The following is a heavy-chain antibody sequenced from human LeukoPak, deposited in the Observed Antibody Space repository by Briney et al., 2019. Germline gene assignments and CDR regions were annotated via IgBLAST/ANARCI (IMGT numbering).Heavy chain of an antibody. CDR1: GFTFSSYW. CDR3: ARVRATFSPHFDN. CDR2: INSDGSIT. D-gene: IGHD5-12*01. V-gene: IGHV3-74*01. Sequence: GGSLRLSCAASGFTFSSYWMHWVRQAPGEGLMWVSRINSDGSITNYADSVKGRFTISRDNAKNTLYLQMNSLRAEDTAVYYCARVRATFSPHFDNWGQGTLVTVSS. J-gene: IGHJ4*02.